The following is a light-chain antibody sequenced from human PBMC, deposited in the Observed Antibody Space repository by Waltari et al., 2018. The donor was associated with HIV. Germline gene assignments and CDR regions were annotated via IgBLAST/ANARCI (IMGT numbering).Light chain of an antibody. CDR3: SSYTRRGTVV. Sequence: QSALTQPASVSGSPGPSIVLPCTGSTSYIGYSDYFSWYHKHPGPAPKALIYEVTSRSSGTSSRFSGSKSATTAFLAISKLQTDDEADYFCSSYTRRGTVVFGGGTRLTVL. V-gene: IGLV2-14*03. CDR2: EVT. CDR1: TSYIGYSDY. J-gene: IGLJ2*01.